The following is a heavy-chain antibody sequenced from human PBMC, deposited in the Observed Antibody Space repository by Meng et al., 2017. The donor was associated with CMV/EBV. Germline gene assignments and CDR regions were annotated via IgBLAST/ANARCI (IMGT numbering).Heavy chain of an antibody. CDR3: AKDISYGGNGPFDY. J-gene: IGHJ4*02. V-gene: IGHV3-43*01. Sequence: GASLKISCAASGSTFDDYTMHWVRPAPGKGLEWVSLISWDGGSTYYADSVKGRFTISRDNSKNSLYLQMNSLRTEDTALYYCAKDISYGGNGPFDYWGQGTLVTVSS. CDR2: ISWDGGST. CDR1: GSTFDDYT. D-gene: IGHD4-23*01.